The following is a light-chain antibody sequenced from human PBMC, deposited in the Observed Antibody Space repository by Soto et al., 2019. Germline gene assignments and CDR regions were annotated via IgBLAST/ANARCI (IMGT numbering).Light chain of an antibody. J-gene: IGKJ5*01. CDR3: QQYNSYPIT. Sequence: DIQMTQSPSTLSASVGDRVTITCRASQSISTSLAWYQQKPGKAPKFLIYDASSLQSGVPSRFSGSGSGTEFTLTISSLQPDDFATYFCQQYNSYPITFGQGTRLEIK. V-gene: IGKV1-5*01. CDR1: QSISTS. CDR2: DAS.